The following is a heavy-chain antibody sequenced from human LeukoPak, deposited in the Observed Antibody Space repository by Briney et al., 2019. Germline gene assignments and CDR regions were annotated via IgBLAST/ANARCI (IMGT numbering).Heavy chain of an antibody. CDR2: IYMNGST. J-gene: IGHJ2*01. CDR3: ARDWGVSGLRSWYFDL. Sequence: SETLSLTCTVSGGSISSYYWSWIRQPAGKGLEWIGRIYMNGSTNYNPSLKSRITMSVDTSKNQFSLKLSSVTAADTAVYYCARDWGVSGLRSWYFDLWGRGTLVTVSS. D-gene: IGHD3-3*01. V-gene: IGHV4-4*07. CDR1: GGSISSYY.